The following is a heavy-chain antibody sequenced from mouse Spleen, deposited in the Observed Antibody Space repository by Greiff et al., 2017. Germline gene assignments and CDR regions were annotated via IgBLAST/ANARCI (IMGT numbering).Heavy chain of an antibody. V-gene: IGHV3-6*01. Sequence: EVQLQESGPGLVKPSQSLSLTCSVTGYSITSGYYWNWIRQFPGNKLEWMGYISYDGSNNYNPSLKNRISITRDTSKNQFFLKLNSVTTEDTATYYCARDWAYYKDEKAYWGQGTLVTVSA. CDR2: ISYDGSN. CDR1: GYSITSGYY. CDR3: ARDWAYYKDEKAY. J-gene: IGHJ3*01. D-gene: IGHD2-14*01.